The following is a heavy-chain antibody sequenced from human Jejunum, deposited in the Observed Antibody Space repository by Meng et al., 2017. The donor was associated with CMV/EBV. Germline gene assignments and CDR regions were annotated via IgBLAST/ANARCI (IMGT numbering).Heavy chain of an antibody. CDR2: IYPNGNT. CDR3: ARDAPPNNYGWFDP. CDR1: GGSISSYY. D-gene: IGHD5-18*01. J-gene: IGHJ5*02. Sequence: QVQPQEAGSGLVKPSETLSLSCTVSGGSISSYYWSWIRQPAGKGLEWIGRIYPNGNTNYNPSLKSRVTMSIDTSKNQFSLKLTSVTAADTAVYYCARDAPPNNYGWFDPWGQGTLVTVSS. V-gene: IGHV4-4*07.